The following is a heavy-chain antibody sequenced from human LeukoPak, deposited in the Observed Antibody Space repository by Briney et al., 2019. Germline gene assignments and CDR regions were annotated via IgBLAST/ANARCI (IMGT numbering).Heavy chain of an antibody. Sequence: GGSLRLSCAASGFTFSSYAMSWVRQAPGKGLEWVSAISGSGGSTYYADSVKGRFTISRDNSKNTLYLQMNSLRAEDTAVYYCARDHVVVVTAIHYYYGMDVWGQGTTVTVSS. D-gene: IGHD2-21*02. J-gene: IGHJ6*02. CDR1: GFTFSSYA. CDR2: ISGSGGST. CDR3: ARDHVVVVTAIHYYYGMDV. V-gene: IGHV3-23*01.